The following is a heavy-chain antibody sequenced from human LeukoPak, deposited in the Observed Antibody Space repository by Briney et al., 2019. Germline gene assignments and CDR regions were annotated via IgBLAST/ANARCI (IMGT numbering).Heavy chain of an antibody. CDR1: GYTFTSYG. J-gene: IGHJ4*02. CDR3: ARTSSGYYAHFDL. D-gene: IGHD3-22*01. Sequence: ASVKVSCKASGYTFTSYGISWVRQAPGQGLEWMGWISAYNGNTNYAQKFQGRVTLTRDMSTNTVYMKLSSLTSEDTAVYYCARTSSGYYAHFDLWGQGTLVTVS. CDR2: ISAYNGNT. V-gene: IGHV1-18*01.